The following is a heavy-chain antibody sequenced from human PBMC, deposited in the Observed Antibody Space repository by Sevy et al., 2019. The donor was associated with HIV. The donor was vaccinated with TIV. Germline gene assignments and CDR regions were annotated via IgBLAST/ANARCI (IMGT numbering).Heavy chain of an antibody. Sequence: SETLSLTCTVFGGSISAYYWSWIRQPPGKGLEYIGYIYYTGSTNYNPSLKSRVTISVDTSKNQCSLRLTSVTAADTAMYYCARAPPVRSGDDSLNWFDPWGQGTLVTVSS. D-gene: IGHD5-12*01. CDR1: GGSISAYY. J-gene: IGHJ5*02. V-gene: IGHV4-59*01. CDR3: ARAPPVRSGDDSLNWFDP. CDR2: IYYTGST.